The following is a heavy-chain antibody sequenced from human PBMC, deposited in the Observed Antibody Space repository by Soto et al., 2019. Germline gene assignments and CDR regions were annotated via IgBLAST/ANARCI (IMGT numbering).Heavy chain of an antibody. CDR2: ISAYNGNT. D-gene: IGHD3-16*01. CDR3: ARSRGGRGSYGEDS. Sequence: QGQLVQSGAEVKKPGASVKVSCKASGYTFTGFGITWVRQAPGQGLEWMGWISAYNGNTNYAQKFQGRVTMTTDTSTSTAYMELRSLGSDDTAVYYCARSRGGRGSYGEDSWGQGSLITVSS. CDR1: GYTFTGFG. V-gene: IGHV1-18*04. J-gene: IGHJ4*02.